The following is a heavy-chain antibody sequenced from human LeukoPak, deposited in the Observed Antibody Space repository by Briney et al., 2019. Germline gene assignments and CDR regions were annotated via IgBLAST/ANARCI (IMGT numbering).Heavy chain of an antibody. CDR3: ARRSGIAARPGYFDY. CDR1: GGSFSGYY. D-gene: IGHD6-6*01. Sequence: SETLSLTCAVYGGSFSGYYWSWIRQPPGKGQEWMGEINHSGSTNYNPSLKRRVTISVDTSKNQFSLKLSSVTAADTAVYYCARRSGIAARPGYFDYWGQGTLVTVSS. V-gene: IGHV4-34*01. J-gene: IGHJ4*02. CDR2: INHSGST.